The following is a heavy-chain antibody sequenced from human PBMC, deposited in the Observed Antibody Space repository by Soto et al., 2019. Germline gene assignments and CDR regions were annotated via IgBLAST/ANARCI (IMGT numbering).Heavy chain of an antibody. CDR2: IYHSGTT. Sequence: QVQLQESGPGLVKPPGTLSLTCAVSGDSISSSIWWSWVRLPPGKGLEWIGEIYHSGTTNYNQSLKSRVTISVDKSKNQFALKMSSLTAADTAVYYWARRGDGSGSLDYWGQGTLVTVFS. CDR1: GDSISSSIW. J-gene: IGHJ4*02. D-gene: IGHD3-10*01. CDR3: ARRGDGSGSLDY. V-gene: IGHV4-4*03.